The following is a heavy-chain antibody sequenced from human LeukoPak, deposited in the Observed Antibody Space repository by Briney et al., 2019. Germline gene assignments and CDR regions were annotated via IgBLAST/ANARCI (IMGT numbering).Heavy chain of an antibody. CDR2: INPNSGGT. D-gene: IGHD5-18*01. CDR1: GYTFTGYY. Sequence: ASVKVSCKASGYTFTGYYMHWVRQAPGQGLEWMGWINPNSGGTNYAQKFQGWVTMTTDTSTSTAYMELRSLRSDDTAVYYCAREGGYSYGYEDYWGQGTLVTVSS. CDR3: AREGGYSYGYEDY. J-gene: IGHJ4*02. V-gene: IGHV1-2*04.